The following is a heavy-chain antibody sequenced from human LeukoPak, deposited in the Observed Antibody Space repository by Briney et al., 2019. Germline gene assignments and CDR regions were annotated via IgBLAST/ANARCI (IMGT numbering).Heavy chain of an antibody. D-gene: IGHD1-1*01. CDR1: GGSFSSYY. J-gene: IGHJ3*02. CDR3: ARWNLDLAYDI. Sequence: PSETLSLTCTVSGGSFSSYYWTWIRQPPGKGLEWLGYIYYTGSISYNPSLGSRVTISIDTSKNTFSLKLTSVTVADTAVYFCARWNLDLAYDIWGQGTIVTVSS. CDR2: IYYTGSI. V-gene: IGHV4-59*08.